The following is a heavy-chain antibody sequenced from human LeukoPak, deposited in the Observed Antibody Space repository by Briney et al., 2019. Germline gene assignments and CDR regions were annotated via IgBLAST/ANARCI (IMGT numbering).Heavy chain of an antibody. CDR2: IIPIFGTA. V-gene: IGHV1-69*13. CDR3: ARDSSGYYYGLDY. J-gene: IGHJ4*02. CDR1: GGTFSSYA. D-gene: IGHD3-22*01. Sequence: SVKVSCKASGGTFSSYAISWVRQAPGQGLEWMGGIIPIFGTANYAQKLQGRVTITADESTSTAYMELSSLRSEDTAVYYCARDSSGYYYGLDYWGQGTLVTVSS.